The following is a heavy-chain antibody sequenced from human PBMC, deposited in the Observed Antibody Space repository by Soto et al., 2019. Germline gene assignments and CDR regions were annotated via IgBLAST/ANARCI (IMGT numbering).Heavy chain of an antibody. CDR2: ISAYNGNT. CDR3: ARDRLYYYGSGSPEGDY. Sequence: ASVKVSCKASGYTFTSYGISWARQAPGQGLEWMGWISAYNGNTNYAQKLQGRVTMTTDTSTSTAYMELRSLRSDDTAVYYCARDRLYYYGSGSPEGDYWGQGTLVTVSS. D-gene: IGHD3-10*01. CDR1: GYTFTSYG. J-gene: IGHJ4*02. V-gene: IGHV1-18*01.